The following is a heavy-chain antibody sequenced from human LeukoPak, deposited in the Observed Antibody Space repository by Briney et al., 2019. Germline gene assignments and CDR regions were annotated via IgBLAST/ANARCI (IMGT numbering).Heavy chain of an antibody. CDR3: ARRGYSGGPLDY. Sequence: GGSLRLSCAASEFTFSSYWMHWVRQAPGKGLVWVSRINTDGSTTSYADSVKGRFTISRDNAKNTLYLQMNSLRAEDTAMYYCARRGYSGGPLDYWGQGTLVTVSS. D-gene: IGHD1-26*01. CDR2: INTDGSTT. J-gene: IGHJ4*02. CDR1: EFTFSSYW. V-gene: IGHV3-74*01.